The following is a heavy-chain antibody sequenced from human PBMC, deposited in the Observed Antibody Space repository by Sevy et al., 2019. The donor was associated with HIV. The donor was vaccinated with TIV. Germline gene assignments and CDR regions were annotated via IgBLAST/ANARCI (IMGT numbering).Heavy chain of an antibody. Sequence: GGSLRLSCAASGFTFSDHYMDWVRQAPGKGLEWVGRTRNKANSYTTEYAASVKGRFTISRDDSKNSLYLQMNSLKTEDTAVYYCAREAPLYYDILTGYYREDAFDIWGQGTMVTVSS. CDR2: TRNKANSYTT. D-gene: IGHD3-9*01. CDR3: AREAPLYYDILTGYYREDAFDI. V-gene: IGHV3-72*01. CDR1: GFTFSDHY. J-gene: IGHJ3*02.